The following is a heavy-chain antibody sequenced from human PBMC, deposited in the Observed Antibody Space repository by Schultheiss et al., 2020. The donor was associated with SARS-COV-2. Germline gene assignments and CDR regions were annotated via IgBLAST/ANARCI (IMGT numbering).Heavy chain of an antibody. CDR3: ARDSSYGSLFAY. J-gene: IGHJ4*02. CDR2: IKQDGSEK. D-gene: IGHD3-10*01. V-gene: IGHV3-7*03. Sequence: GESLKISCAASGFSFSSYWMSWVRQAPGKGLEWVANIKQDGSEKYYVDSVKGRFTISRDNAKNSLYLQMNSLRAEDTAVFYCARDSSYGSLFAYWGQGTLVTVSS. CDR1: GFSFSSYW.